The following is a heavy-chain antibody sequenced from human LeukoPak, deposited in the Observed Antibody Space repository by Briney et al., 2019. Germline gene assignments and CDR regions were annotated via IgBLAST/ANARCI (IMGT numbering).Heavy chain of an antibody. D-gene: IGHD1-26*01. Sequence: ASVKVSFKVSGYTLTELSMHGVRQAPGKGREGMGGFDPEDGETIYAQEFQGRVTMPEDTSTDTAYMELSSLRSEDTAVYYCATGLSGATLGYWGQGTLVTVSS. CDR3: ATGLSGATLGY. J-gene: IGHJ4*02. V-gene: IGHV1-24*01. CDR1: GYTLTELS. CDR2: FDPEDGET.